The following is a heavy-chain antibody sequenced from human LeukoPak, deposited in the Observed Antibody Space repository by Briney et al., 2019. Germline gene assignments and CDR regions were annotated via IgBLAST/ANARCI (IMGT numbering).Heavy chain of an antibody. D-gene: IGHD3-22*01. J-gene: IGHJ4*02. Sequence: GASVKVSCKASGYTFTSYAMHWVRQAPGQRLEWMGWINAGNGNTKYSQKFQGRVTITRDTSASTAYMELSSLRSEDTAVYYCARNFGTDRTYYYDSTVGSFGYWGQGTLVTVSS. CDR2: INAGNGNT. V-gene: IGHV1-3*01. CDR1: GYTFTSYA. CDR3: ARNFGTDRTYYYDSTVGSFGY.